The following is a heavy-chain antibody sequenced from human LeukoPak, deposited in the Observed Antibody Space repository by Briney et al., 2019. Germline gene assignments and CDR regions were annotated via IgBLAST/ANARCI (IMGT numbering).Heavy chain of an antibody. CDR2: ISWNSGSI. Sequence: GGSLRLSCAASGFTFDDYALHWVRQPPGKGLEWVSGISWNSGSIGYADSVKGRFTISRDNAKNSLYLQMNSLRAEDTALYYCAKDIAARPYYLDNWGQGTLVTVSS. J-gene: IGHJ4*02. CDR1: GFTFDDYA. CDR3: AKDIAARPYYLDN. D-gene: IGHD6-6*01. V-gene: IGHV3-9*01.